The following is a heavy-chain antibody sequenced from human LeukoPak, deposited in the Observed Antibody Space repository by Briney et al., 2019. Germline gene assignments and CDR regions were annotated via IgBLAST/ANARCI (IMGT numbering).Heavy chain of an antibody. V-gene: IGHV3-53*04. CDR3: ARVDTVMAYYFDL. Sequence: GGSLRLSCAASGFTVSTNCMTWVRQAPGTGLGWVSTIYSGGTTYYADSVMGRFTISRHNSRNTLYLQMNSLRAEDTAVYYCARVDTVMAYYFDLWGQGTLVTVSS. J-gene: IGHJ4*02. CDR1: GFTVSTNC. CDR2: IYSGGTT. D-gene: IGHD5-18*01.